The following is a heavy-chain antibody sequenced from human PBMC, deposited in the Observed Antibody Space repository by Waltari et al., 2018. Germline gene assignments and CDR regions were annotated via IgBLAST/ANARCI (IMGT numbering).Heavy chain of an antibody. D-gene: IGHD5-12*01. CDR2: ISHDGSNK. J-gene: IGHJ4*02. CDR1: GFSFGNCN. Sequence: QLVESGGGVVQPGRSLRLSCAASGFSFGNCNMHWVRQTPGQGLQWVAAISHDGSNKDYADSVKSRFTVSRDNSNNTLYLQINSLRADDTGIYFCVKYSGFDYFFDYWGQGTLVTVSS. CDR3: VKYSGFDYFFDY. V-gene: IGHV3-30*18.